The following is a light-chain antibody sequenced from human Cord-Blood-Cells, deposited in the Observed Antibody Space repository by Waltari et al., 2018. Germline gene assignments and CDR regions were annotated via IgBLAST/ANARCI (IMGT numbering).Light chain of an antibody. V-gene: IGKV4-1*01. CDR1: QSVLYSSNHKNY. CDR2: WAS. J-gene: IGKJ2*01. Sequence: DIVMTQSPDSLAVSLGERATINFKSSQSVLYSSNHKNYSAWYQQKPGQPPKLLIYWASTRDAGLPDRFSGSGSGTDFTLTISSLQAEDVAVYYCQQYYSTPYTFGQGTKLGIK. CDR3: QQYYSTPYT.